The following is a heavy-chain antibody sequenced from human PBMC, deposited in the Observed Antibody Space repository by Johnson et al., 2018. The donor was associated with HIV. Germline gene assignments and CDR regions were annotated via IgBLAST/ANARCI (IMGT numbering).Heavy chain of an antibody. Sequence: QVRLVESGGGVVQPGRSLRLSCAASGFTFSSYAMSWVRQAPGKGLEWVAVIWYDGSNKYYAEYVKGRFTISRDNSKNTLYLQMNSRRAGDTAVYYCARAGVGAGAFDIWGQGTMVTVSS. CDR2: IWYDGSNK. J-gene: IGHJ3*02. CDR3: ARAGVGAGAFDI. D-gene: IGHD1-26*01. V-gene: IGHV3-33*08. CDR1: GFTFSSYA.